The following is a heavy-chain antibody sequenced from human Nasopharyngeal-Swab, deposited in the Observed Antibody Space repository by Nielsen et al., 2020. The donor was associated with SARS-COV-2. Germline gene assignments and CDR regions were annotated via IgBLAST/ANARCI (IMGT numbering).Heavy chain of an antibody. Sequence: SCAASGFTFSSYGRHWVRQAPGKGLEWVAVISYDGSNKYYADSVKGRFTISRDNSKNTLYLQMNSLRAEDTAVYYCAKDLGRNWFDPWGQGTLVTVSS. CDR2: ISYDGSNK. CDR3: AKDLGRNWFDP. V-gene: IGHV3-30*18. D-gene: IGHD3/OR15-3a*01. J-gene: IGHJ5*02. CDR1: GFTFSSYG.